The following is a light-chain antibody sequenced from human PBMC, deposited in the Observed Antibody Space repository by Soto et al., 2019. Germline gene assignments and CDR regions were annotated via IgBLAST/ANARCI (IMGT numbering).Light chain of an antibody. CDR3: QQYVSSSLT. Sequence: EIVLTQSPGTLSLSPGDRATLSCRASQSLSSDSLAWYQQKPGQAPNLLIYGTSSRASGIPDRFSGSGSGTDFTLTISRLEPEDFAVYYCQQYVSSSLTFGGGTKVDIK. CDR2: GTS. J-gene: IGKJ4*01. V-gene: IGKV3-20*01. CDR1: QSLSSDS.